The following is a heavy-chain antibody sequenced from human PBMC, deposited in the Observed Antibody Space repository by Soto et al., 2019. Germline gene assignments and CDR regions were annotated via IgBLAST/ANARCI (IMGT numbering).Heavy chain of an antibody. V-gene: IGHV3-23*01. CDR2: ISGSGGST. CDR3: AKVIAYYDFWSGYGSRGHFDY. J-gene: IGHJ4*02. Sequence: EVQLLESGGGLVQPGGSLRLSCAASGFTFSSYAMSWVRQAPGKGLEWVSAISGSGGSTYYADSVKGRFTISRDNSKNTLYLQMNSLRAEDTAVYYCAKVIAYYDFWSGYGSRGHFDYWGQGTLVTVSS. D-gene: IGHD3-3*01. CDR1: GFTFSSYA.